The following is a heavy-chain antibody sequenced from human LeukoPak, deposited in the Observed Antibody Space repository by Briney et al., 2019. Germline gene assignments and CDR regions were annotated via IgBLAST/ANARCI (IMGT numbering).Heavy chain of an antibody. Sequence: SETLSLTCAVYGGSFSGYYWSWIRQPPGRELEWIGEINHSGSTNYNPSLKSRVTISVDTSKNQFSLRLSSVTAADTAVYYCARVLEGSSGQHWYFDLWGRGTLVTVSS. D-gene: IGHD6-19*01. CDR1: GGSFSGYY. CDR2: INHSGST. J-gene: IGHJ2*01. CDR3: ARVLEGSSGQHWYFDL. V-gene: IGHV4-34*01.